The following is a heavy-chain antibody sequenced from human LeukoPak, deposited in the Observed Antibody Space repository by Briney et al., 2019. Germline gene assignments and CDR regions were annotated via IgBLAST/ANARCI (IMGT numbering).Heavy chain of an antibody. CDR3: ARADDYGDYGQDAFDI. J-gene: IGHJ3*02. CDR1: GGTRSSYA. D-gene: IGHD4-17*01. V-gene: IGHV1-69*13. Sequence: SSVKVSCKASGGTRSSYAISWVRQAPGQGLEWMGGIIPIFGTANYAQKFQGRVTITADESTSTAYMELSSLRSEDTAVYYCARADDYGDYGQDAFDIWGQGTMVTVSS. CDR2: IIPIFGTA.